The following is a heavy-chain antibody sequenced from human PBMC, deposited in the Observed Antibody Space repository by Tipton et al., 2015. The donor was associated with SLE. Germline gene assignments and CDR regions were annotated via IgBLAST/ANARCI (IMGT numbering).Heavy chain of an antibody. V-gene: IGHV4-39*07. CDR1: GGSFSSSLYY. Sequence: TLSLTCNVSGGSFSSSLYYWGWIRRPPGKGLEWIGSMYSSGRSYYNPSLKNRITMSVDMSKNQFSLNLRSVTAADTAVYYCARVRPPLSIFGVVKGTDYYYMDVWGKGTTVTVSS. J-gene: IGHJ6*03. CDR2: MYSSGRS. CDR3: ARVRPPLSIFGVVKGTDYYYMDV. D-gene: IGHD3-3*01.